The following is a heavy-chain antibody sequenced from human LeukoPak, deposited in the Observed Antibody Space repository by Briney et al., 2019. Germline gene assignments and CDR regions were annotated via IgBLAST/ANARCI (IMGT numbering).Heavy chain of an antibody. J-gene: IGHJ3*02. CDR1: GGSISSYY. CDR3: ARGGAAMAAFDI. D-gene: IGHD2-2*01. V-gene: IGHV4-59*01. Sequence: SETLSLTCTVSGGSISSYYWSWIRQPPGKGLEWIGYIYYSGSTNYNPSLKSRVTISVDTSKNQFSLKLSSVTAADTAVYYCARGGAAMAAFDIWGQGTMVTVSS. CDR2: IYYSGST.